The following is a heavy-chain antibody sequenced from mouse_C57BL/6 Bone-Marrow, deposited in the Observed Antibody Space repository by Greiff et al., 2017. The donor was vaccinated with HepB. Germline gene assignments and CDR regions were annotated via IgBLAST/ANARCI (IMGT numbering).Heavy chain of an antibody. Sequence: QVQLQQSGAELMKPGASVKLSCKATGYTFTGYWIEWVKQRPGHGLEWIGEILPGSGSTNYNEKFKGKATFTADTSSNTAYMQLSSLTTEDSAIYYCARELFITTVVGYWYFDVWGTGTTVTGSS. CDR2: ILPGSGST. CDR3: ARELFITTVVGYWYFDV. D-gene: IGHD1-1*01. J-gene: IGHJ1*03. V-gene: IGHV1-9*01. CDR1: GYTFTGYW.